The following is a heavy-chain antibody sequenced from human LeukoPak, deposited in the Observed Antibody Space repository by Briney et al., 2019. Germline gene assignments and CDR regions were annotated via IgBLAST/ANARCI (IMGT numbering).Heavy chain of an antibody. J-gene: IGHJ1*01. CDR2: IKPDGSEK. CDR3: AKADMDIVVLPPPLGFQH. CDR1: GFIFSRYW. Sequence: GGSLRLSCAASGFIFSRYWMTWARQAPGKGLEWVANIKPDGSEKKYVDSVKGRFTISRDNAKNSLYLQMSSLRAEDTAVYYCAKADMDIVVLPPPLGFQHWGQGTLVTVSS. V-gene: IGHV3-7*05. D-gene: IGHD2-2*03.